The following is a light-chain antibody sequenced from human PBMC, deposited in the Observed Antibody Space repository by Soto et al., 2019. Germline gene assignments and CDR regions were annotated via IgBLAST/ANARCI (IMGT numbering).Light chain of an antibody. CDR1: QGIRDA. CDR2: AAS. V-gene: IGKV1-17*01. Sequence: DIQMTQSPSSLSASVGDRVTITCRASQGIRDALGWYQQKPGKAPKRLIYAASSLQSGVPSRFSGSGSGTEFTLTISRLESEDFAVYYCQQYGSSPYTFGQGTKLEIK. J-gene: IGKJ2*01. CDR3: QQYGSSPYT.